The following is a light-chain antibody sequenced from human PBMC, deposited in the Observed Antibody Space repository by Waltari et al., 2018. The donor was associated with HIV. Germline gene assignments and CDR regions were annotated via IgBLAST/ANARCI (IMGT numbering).Light chain of an antibody. CDR2: GAS. Sequence: EIVMTQSPATLSVSPGERVTVSCRASQTVSSSLAWYQQKPGQAPRLLIYGASTRATGIAARFSGSGSGTEFALTISSLQSEDFAVYYCQQNNDWPLTFGGGTRVEIK. CDR3: QQNNDWPLT. J-gene: IGKJ4*01. CDR1: QTVSSS. V-gene: IGKV3-15*01.